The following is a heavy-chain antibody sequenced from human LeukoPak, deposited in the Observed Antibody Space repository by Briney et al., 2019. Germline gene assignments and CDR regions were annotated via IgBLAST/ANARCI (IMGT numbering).Heavy chain of an antibody. CDR1: VYTFTSYG. D-gene: IGHD2-21*02. Sequence: GASVKVSCKSSVYTFTSYGISWVRHAPGQGRECMGWISAYNGNTTYAQKLQGRVTMTTDTSTSTAYMELRSLRSDDTAVYYCARVATAYYYYYMDVWGKGTTVTISS. CDR2: ISAYNGNT. J-gene: IGHJ6*03. CDR3: ARVATAYYYYYMDV. V-gene: IGHV1-18*01.